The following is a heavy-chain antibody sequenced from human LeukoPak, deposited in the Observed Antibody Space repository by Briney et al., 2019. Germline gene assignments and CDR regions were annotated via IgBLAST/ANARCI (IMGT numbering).Heavy chain of an antibody. D-gene: IGHD3-3*01. CDR2: FDPEGGET. J-gene: IGHJ4*02. CDR3: ATGVTIFGVVIIPLVY. Sequence: GASVKISCKVSGYTLTELSMHWVRQAPGKRLEWMGGFDPEGGETIYAQKFQGRVTMTEDTSTDTAYMELSSLRSEDTAVYYCATGVTIFGVVIIPLVYWGQGTLVTVSS. V-gene: IGHV1-24*01. CDR1: GYTLTELS.